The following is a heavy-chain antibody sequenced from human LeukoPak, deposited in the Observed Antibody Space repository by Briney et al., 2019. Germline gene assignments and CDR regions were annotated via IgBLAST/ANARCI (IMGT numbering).Heavy chain of an antibody. D-gene: IGHD3-10*01. CDR2: ISSSGSTK. Sequence: GGSLRLSCAASGFSFSSYEMNWVRQAPGKGLEWVSYISSSGSTKYYADSVKGRFTMSRDNAKNSLYLQMNSLRAEDTAVYYCARDVGFGGYSRGIFDYWGQGTLVTVSS. J-gene: IGHJ4*02. V-gene: IGHV3-48*03. CDR1: GFSFSSYE. CDR3: ARDVGFGGYSRGIFDY.